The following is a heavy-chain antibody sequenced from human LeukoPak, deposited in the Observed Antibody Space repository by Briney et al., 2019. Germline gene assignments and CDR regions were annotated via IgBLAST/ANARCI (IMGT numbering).Heavy chain of an antibody. D-gene: IGHD1-1*01. CDR2: IYYDGSNI. Sequence: GGSLRLSCAASEFTFTTYGMHWVRQAPGKGLEWVAFIYYDGSNIYYADYVKGRFTISRDISKNTLYLQMGSLRAEDTAIYYCARDWKTNSFDYWGQGTLVTVSS. CDR3: ARDWKTNSFDY. J-gene: IGHJ4*02. CDR1: EFTFTTYG. V-gene: IGHV3-33*01.